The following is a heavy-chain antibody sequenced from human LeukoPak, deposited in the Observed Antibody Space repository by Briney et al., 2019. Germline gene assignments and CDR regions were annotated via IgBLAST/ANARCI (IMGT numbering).Heavy chain of an antibody. J-gene: IGHJ6*03. Sequence: SVKVSCKASGGTFNTYAISWVRQAPGQGLEWMGGIIPIFRTTNYAQKFQGRVTITADESTSTAYMELSSLRSDDTAVYFCASFYCRNSDCYGGYYYMDVWGKGTTVTVSS. CDR3: ASFYCRNSDCYGGYYYMDV. V-gene: IGHV1-69*13. D-gene: IGHD2-21*02. CDR1: GGTFNTYA. CDR2: IIPIFRTT.